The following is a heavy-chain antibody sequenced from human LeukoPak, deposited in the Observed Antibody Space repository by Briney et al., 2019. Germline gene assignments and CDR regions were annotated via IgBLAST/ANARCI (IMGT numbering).Heavy chain of an antibody. CDR2: IYYTGSS. CDR1: GDSISSSY. CDR3: AGYGSVSYYKAFDF. V-gene: IGHV4-59*01. J-gene: IGHJ4*02. Sequence: PSETLSLTCTVSGDSISSSYWSWIRQPPGKGLEWTAYIYYTGSSSYSPSLKSRATTSMDMFKKQFSLKLSSVTAADTAVYYCAGYGSVSYYKAFDFWGQGILVTVSS. D-gene: IGHD3-10*01.